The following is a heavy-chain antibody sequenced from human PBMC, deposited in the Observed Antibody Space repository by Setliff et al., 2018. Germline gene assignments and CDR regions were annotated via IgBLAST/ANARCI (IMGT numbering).Heavy chain of an antibody. J-gene: IGHJ6*02. CDR1: GGSYSGYY. V-gene: IGHV4-34*01. D-gene: IGHD2-15*01. Sequence: PSETLSLTCAVYGGSYSGYYWGWIRQPPGKGLEWIGSIYYSGSTYYNPSLKSRVTISVDTSKNQFSLKLSSVTAADTAVYYCARKKTVYWYYGMDVWGQGITVTVS. CDR3: ARKKTVYWYYGMDV. CDR2: IYYSGST.